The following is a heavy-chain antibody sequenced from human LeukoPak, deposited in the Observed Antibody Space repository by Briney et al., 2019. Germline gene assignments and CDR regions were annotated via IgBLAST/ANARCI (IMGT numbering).Heavy chain of an antibody. CDR2: ISGSGGST. CDR1: GFTFSSYA. V-gene: IGHV3-23*01. CDR3: AKAYPRVAPFHY. Sequence: GGSLRLSCAASGFTFSSYAMSWVRQAPGKGLEWVSAISGSGGSTYYADSVKGGFTISRDNSKNTVYLQMNRLRGEDTAVYYSAKAYPRVAPFHYWGQGTLVTVSS. D-gene: IGHD3-3*01. J-gene: IGHJ4*02.